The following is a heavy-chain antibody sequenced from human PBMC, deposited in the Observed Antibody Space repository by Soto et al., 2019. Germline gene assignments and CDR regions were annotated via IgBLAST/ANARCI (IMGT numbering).Heavy chain of an antibody. J-gene: IGHJ1*01. V-gene: IGHV3-15*01. CDR1: GFTLSDAW. D-gene: IGHD3-10*01. Sequence: EVQLEESGGDLVTPGGSLTLSCVASGFTLSDAWMGWGRQAPGKGLEWVGRIKSKTDGGTIDYAAPVKGRIPISRHDTRNRLYLERNSLKAEDAAVCYWAVHTTTWFRDYFQNWGQGTLVTVSS. CDR3: AVHTTTWFRDYFQN. CDR2: IKSKTDGGTI.